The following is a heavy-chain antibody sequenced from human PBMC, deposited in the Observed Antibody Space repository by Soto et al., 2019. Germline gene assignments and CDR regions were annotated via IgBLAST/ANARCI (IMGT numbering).Heavy chain of an antibody. J-gene: IGHJ4*02. D-gene: IGHD3-22*01. CDR3: ARDSSVVPVVDRYYFYY. CDR1: GGTFSSYA. Sequence: GASVEVSCKAAGGTFSSYAISWVRQAPGQGLEWMGGIIPIFGTANYAQKFQGRVTITADESTSTAYMELSSLRSEDTAVYYCARDSSVVPVVDRYYFYYWGQGSLVTGSS. CDR2: IIPIFGTA. V-gene: IGHV1-69*13.